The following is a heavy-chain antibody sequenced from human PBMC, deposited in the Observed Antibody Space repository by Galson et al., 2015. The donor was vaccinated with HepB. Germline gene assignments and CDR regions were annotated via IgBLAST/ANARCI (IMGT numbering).Heavy chain of an antibody. CDR2: MNPNSGNT. D-gene: IGHD3-10*01. J-gene: IGHJ6*02. Sequence: SVKVSCKASGYTFTSYDINWVRQATGQGLEWMGWMNPNSGNTGYAQKFQGRVTMTRNTSISTAYMELSSLGSEDTAVYYCARGLGDYYGSGSPYYGMDVWGQGTTVTVSS. V-gene: IGHV1-8*01. CDR3: ARGLGDYYGSGSPYYGMDV. CDR1: GYTFTSYD.